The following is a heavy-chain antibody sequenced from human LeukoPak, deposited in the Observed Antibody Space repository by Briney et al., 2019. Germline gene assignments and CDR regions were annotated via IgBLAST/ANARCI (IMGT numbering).Heavy chain of an antibody. Sequence: GGSLRLSRAASGFTFSSYAMSWVRQAPGKGLEWVSAISGSGGSTYYADSVKGRFTISRDNSKNTLYLQMNSLRAEDTAVYYCAKDPGYSSGWYFDYWGQGTLVTVSS. J-gene: IGHJ4*02. CDR3: AKDPGYSSGWYFDY. D-gene: IGHD6-19*01. V-gene: IGHV3-23*01. CDR1: GFTFSSYA. CDR2: ISGSGGST.